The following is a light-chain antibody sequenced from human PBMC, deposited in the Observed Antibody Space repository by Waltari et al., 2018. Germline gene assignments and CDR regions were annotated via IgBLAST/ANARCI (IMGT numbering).Light chain of an antibody. V-gene: IGLV3-1*01. CDR1: KLGDKY. Sequence: SYELTPPPSVSVSPGQTARLTCSGHKLGDKYASWYQQKPGQSPVLVIYQDTMRPSGIPERFSGSNSENIATLTISGTQALDEADYYCQAWDNSVVVFGGGTKLTVL. CDR3: QAWDNSVVV. J-gene: IGLJ2*01. CDR2: QDT.